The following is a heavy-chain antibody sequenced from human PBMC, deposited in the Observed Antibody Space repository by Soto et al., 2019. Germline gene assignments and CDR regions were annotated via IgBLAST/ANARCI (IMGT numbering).Heavy chain of an antibody. V-gene: IGHV1-69*12. Sequence: QVQLVQSGAEVKKPGSSVKVSCKASGGTFSSYAISWVRQAPGQGLEWMGGIISIFGTANYAQKFQGRVTXXAXXSTSTAYMELSSLRSEDRAVYYCARNPMTTLTTIYYYGMDVWGQGTTVTVSS. J-gene: IGHJ6*02. CDR2: IISIFGTA. CDR3: ARNPMTTLTTIYYYGMDV. CDR1: GGTFSSYA. D-gene: IGHD4-17*01.